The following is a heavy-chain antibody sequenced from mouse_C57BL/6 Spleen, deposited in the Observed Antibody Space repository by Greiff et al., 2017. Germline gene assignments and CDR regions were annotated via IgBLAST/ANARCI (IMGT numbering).Heavy chain of an antibody. D-gene: IGHD1-1*01. CDR3: ATRGGGSSSSWFAY. CDR2: INPGSGGT. V-gene: IGHV1-54*01. Sequence: VQLQQSGAELVRPGTSVKVSCKASGYAFTNYLIEWVKQRPGQGLEWIGVINPGSGGTTYNEKFKGKATLTADKSSSTAYMQLSSLTSEDSAVYFCATRGGGSSSSWFAYWGQGTLVTVSA. CDR1: GYAFTNYL. J-gene: IGHJ3*01.